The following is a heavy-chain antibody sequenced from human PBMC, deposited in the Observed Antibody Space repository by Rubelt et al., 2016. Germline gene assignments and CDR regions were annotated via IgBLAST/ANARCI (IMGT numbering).Heavy chain of an antibody. CDR3: ARSLFDY. Sequence: QVQLQESGPGLLKPSETLSLTCSVSGGSVGSDPYYWSWVRQPPGKGLECVGSVSYRGITSSNPSLKSRVTISLDTSKSQFSLKLISVTAADTAVYYCARSLFDYWGQGTLVTVSS. CDR2: VSYRGIT. CDR1: GGSVGSDPYY. V-gene: IGHV4-39*01. J-gene: IGHJ4*02.